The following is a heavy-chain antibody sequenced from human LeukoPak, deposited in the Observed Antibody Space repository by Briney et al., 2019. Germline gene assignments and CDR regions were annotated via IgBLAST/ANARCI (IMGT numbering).Heavy chain of an antibody. CDR3: ARGDDSSGYYPDAFDI. V-gene: IGHV1-18*01. CDR1: GYTFTSYG. Sequence: GASVKVSCKASGYTFTSYGISWVRQAPGRGLEWMGWISAYNGNTNYAQKLQGRVTMTTDTSTSTAYMELRSLRSDDTAVYYCARGDDSSGYYPDAFDIWGQGTMVTVSS. D-gene: IGHD3-22*01. CDR2: ISAYNGNT. J-gene: IGHJ3*02.